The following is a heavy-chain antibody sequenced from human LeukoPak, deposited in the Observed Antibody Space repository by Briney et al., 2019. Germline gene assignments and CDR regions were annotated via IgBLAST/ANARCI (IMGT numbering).Heavy chain of an antibody. CDR2: IYYSGGT. CDR3: AGTGGYCSSTSCSVHWFDP. CDR1: GVSISDYY. J-gene: IGHJ5*02. Sequence: PSETLSLTCTVSGVSISDYYWGWIRQPPGKGLEWIGHIYYSGGTNYNPSLKSRVTISVDTSRNQFSLKLSSVTAADTAVYYCAGTGGYCSSTSCSVHWFDPWGQGTLVTVSS. V-gene: IGHV4-59*03. D-gene: IGHD2-2*01.